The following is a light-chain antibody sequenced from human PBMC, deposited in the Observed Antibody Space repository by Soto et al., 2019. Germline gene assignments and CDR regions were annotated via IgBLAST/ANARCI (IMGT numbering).Light chain of an antibody. V-gene: IGKV1-5*01. CDR2: DAS. Sequence: DIQMTQSPSTLSASVGDRVTITCRASQSISTWLAWYQQKPGKAPQVLIYDASSLKSGVPSRFSGSGSGTEFTLTISSLQPDDFATYYCQQYDTFWTFGQGTKVDIK. CDR1: QSISTW. CDR3: QQYDTFWT. J-gene: IGKJ1*01.